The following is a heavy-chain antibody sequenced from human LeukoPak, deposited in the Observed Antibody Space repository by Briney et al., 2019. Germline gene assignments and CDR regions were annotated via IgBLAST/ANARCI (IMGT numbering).Heavy chain of an antibody. CDR2: IYSGGST. D-gene: IGHD6-13*01. V-gene: IGHV3-66*01. CDR3: ARGPRIAAAGFNVDY. J-gene: IGHJ4*02. CDR1: GFTVSSNY. Sequence: GGSLRLSCAASGFTVSSNYMSWVRRAPGKGLEWVSVIYSGGSTYYADSVKGRFTISRDNSKNTLYLQMNSLRAEDTAVYYCARGPRIAAAGFNVDYWGQGTLVTVSS.